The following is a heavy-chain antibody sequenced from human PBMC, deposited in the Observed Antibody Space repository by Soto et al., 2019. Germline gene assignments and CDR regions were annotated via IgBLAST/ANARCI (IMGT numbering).Heavy chain of an antibody. CDR1: GYSFTSYW. Sequence: GESLKISCKGSGYSFTSYWISWVRQMPGKGLEWMGRIDPSDSYTNYSPSFQGHVTISADKSISTAYLQWSSLKASDTAMYYCARHSVARSYYYYGMDVWGQGTTVTVSS. V-gene: IGHV5-10-1*01. J-gene: IGHJ6*02. CDR3: ARHSVARSYYYYGMDV. D-gene: IGHD1-1*01. CDR2: IDPSDSYT.